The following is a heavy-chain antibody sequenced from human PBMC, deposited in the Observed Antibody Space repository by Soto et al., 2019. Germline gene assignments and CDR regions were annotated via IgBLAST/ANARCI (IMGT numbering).Heavy chain of an antibody. CDR2: IYYSGRT. Sequence: QLQLQESGPGLVKPSETLSLTCTVSGGSISSSSYYLGWIRQPPGKGLEWIGSIYYSGRTYYNPSLKSRVTISVDQSKSQFSLKLSSVTAADTAVYYCAMGLYGDQGSSAFDIWGQGTMVTVSS. D-gene: IGHD4-17*01. CDR1: GGSISSSSYY. CDR3: AMGLYGDQGSSAFDI. J-gene: IGHJ3*02. V-gene: IGHV4-39*01.